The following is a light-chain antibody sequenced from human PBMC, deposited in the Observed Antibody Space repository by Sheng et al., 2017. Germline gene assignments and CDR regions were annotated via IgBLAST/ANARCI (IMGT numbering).Light chain of an antibody. V-gene: IGKV3-11*01. CDR3: QHFGSSSWT. CDR1: QSVGSY. CDR2: DAS. Sequence: EVVLTQSPATLSLSPGERATLSCRASQSVGSYSAWYQQKPGQAPRLLFHDASNRATGIPARFSASGSGTDFTLTISSLEPEDFAVYYCQHFGSSSWTFGQGTKVEIK. J-gene: IGKJ1*01.